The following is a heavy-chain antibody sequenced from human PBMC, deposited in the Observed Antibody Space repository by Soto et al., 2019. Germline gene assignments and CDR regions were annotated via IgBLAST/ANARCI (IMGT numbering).Heavy chain of an antibody. CDR1: NGSISSSGYY. D-gene: IGHD6-6*01. Sequence: QVQLQESGPGPAKPSQTLSLTCNVSNGSISSSGYYWSWSRQHPGQGLEWIGYIYYSGSTYYNPSLKSRVTISVDTSKNQFSLKLGSVTAADTAMYYCAGGSSKSWFDPWGQGTLVTVSS. J-gene: IGHJ5*02. V-gene: IGHV4-31*03. CDR3: AGGSSKSWFDP. CDR2: IYYSGST.